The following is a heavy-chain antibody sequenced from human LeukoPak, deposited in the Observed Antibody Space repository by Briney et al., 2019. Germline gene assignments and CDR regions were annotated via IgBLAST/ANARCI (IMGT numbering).Heavy chain of an antibody. V-gene: IGHV3-23*01. CDR1: GFTFSSYA. D-gene: IGHD2-21*01. Sequence: PGGSLRLSCAASGFTFSSYAMSWVRQAPGKGLEWVSAISGSGGSTYYADSVKGRFTISRDNSKSTLYLQMNSLRAEDTAVYYCAKGRSPDIYCGGDCSAGAFDIWGQGTMVTVSS. CDR3: AKGRSPDIYCGGDCSAGAFDI. CDR2: ISGSGGST. J-gene: IGHJ3*02.